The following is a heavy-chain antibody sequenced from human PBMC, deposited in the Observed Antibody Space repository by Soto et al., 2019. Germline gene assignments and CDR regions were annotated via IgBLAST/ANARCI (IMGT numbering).Heavy chain of an antibody. D-gene: IGHD1-26*01. CDR3: ARRYSASPVQG. CDR1: GGSISSSSYY. V-gene: IGHV4-39*01. CDR2: IYYSGTT. J-gene: IGHJ4*02. Sequence: QLQLQESGPVLVKPSETLCLTCIVSGGSISSSSYYWGWIRQPPGKGLEWIGSIYYSGTTYYNPSLKSRVTISVDTSKNQFSLKLSSVTAADTAVYYCARRYSASPVQGWGQGTLVTVSS.